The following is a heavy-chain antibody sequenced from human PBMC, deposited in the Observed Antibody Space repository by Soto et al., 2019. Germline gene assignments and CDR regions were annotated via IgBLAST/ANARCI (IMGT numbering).Heavy chain of an antibody. CDR3: AREPRYCTGGSCSIMGDAFDN. J-gene: IGHJ3*02. CDR2: IYKDFT. D-gene: IGHD2-15*01. V-gene: IGHV3-66*01. CDR1: GFTVTDIY. Sequence: EVQLVESGGGLVQPGGSLRLSCVASGFTVTDIYMNWVRQAPGKGLEWVSVIYKDFTDYADFVKGRFSVSTDSSKNALYLQMDNLRAEDTAVYYCAREPRYCTGGSCSIMGDAFDNWGQGAMVTVSS.